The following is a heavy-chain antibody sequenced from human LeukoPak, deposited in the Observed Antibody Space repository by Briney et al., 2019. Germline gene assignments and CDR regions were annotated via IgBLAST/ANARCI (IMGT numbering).Heavy chain of an antibody. CDR3: AREGVAGTGLDY. J-gene: IGHJ4*02. Sequence: ASVKVSCKASGYTFSMYNMHWVRQAPEQGLEWMGIINPSGGTSYAQKLQGRITMTRDTSTSTLYMELSSLRSEDTAVYYCAREGVAGTGLDYWGQGTLVTVSS. V-gene: IGHV1-46*01. D-gene: IGHD6-13*01. CDR2: INPSGGT. CDR1: GYTFSMYN.